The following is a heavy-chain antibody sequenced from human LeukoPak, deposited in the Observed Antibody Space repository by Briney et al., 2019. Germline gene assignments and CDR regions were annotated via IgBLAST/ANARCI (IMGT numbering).Heavy chain of an antibody. J-gene: IGHJ6*03. CDR3: ARVGDIVVVVAEDYYYMDV. CDR1: GGSISSSSYY. CDR2: IYYSGST. D-gene: IGHD2-15*01. V-gene: IGHV4-39*07. Sequence: SETLSLTCTVSGGSISSSSYYWGWIRQPPGKGLEWIGSIYYSGSTYYNPSLKSRVTISVDTSKNQFSLKLSSVTAADTAVYYCARVGDIVVVVAEDYYYMDVWGKGTTVTVSS.